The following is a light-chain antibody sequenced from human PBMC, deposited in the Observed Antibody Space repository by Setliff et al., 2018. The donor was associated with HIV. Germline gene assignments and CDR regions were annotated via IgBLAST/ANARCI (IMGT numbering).Light chain of an antibody. CDR3: VVWDDSLNGWV. Sequence: QSVLTQPPSASGTPGQRVTISCSGSSSNIGRNAVNWYQQLPGTAPTLLIYSNNQRPPGGPDRFSGSKSGTSASLAISGLQSEDEADYYCVVWDDSLNGWVFGGGTKGTVL. J-gene: IGLJ2*01. CDR2: SNN. CDR1: SSNIGRNA. V-gene: IGLV1-44*01.